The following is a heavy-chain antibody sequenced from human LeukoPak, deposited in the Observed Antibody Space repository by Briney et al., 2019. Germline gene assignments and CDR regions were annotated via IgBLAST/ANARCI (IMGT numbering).Heavy chain of an antibody. Sequence: ASVSVSCKASGDTFTGYYMDCGRQTPGQGRERRGWINPNSGGTNYAQKSQGRVTITRDTSISTAHWELSMLTPQNTAVYYCARGVTMVRGGGRYFQHWGQGTLVTVSS. D-gene: IGHD3-10*01. CDR2: INPNSGGT. J-gene: IGHJ1*01. CDR3: ARGVTMVRGGGRYFQH. V-gene: IGHV1-2*02. CDR1: GDTFTGYY.